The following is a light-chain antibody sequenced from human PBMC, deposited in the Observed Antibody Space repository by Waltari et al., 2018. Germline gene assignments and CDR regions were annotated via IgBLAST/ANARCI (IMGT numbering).Light chain of an antibody. V-gene: IGKV3-20*01. CDR3: QQYGSPPYT. J-gene: IGKJ2*01. Sequence: EIVLTQAPGTLSLSPGERATLSCRASQSVRSDSLAWYQQKPGQSPRLLLYGASSRATGVADRYSGSGSGTDFTLTINRLEREDFAVFYCQQYGSPPYTFGQGTKLEIK. CDR2: GAS. CDR1: QSVRSDS.